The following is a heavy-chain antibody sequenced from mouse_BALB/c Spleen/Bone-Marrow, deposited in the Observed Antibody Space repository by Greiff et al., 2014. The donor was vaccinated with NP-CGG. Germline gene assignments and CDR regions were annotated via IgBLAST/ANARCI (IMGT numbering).Heavy chain of an antibody. CDR1: GYTFTSYW. CDR2: IYPSDSYT. D-gene: IGHD1-1*01. J-gene: IGHJ2*01. V-gene: IGHV1-69*02. CDR3: TREGYYGSSYVDY. Sequence: QVQLQQSGAELVRPGASVKLSCKASGYTFTSYWINWVKQRPGQGLEWIGNIYPSDSYTNYNQKFKDKATLTVGKSSSTPYMQLSSPTSEDSAVYYCTREGYYGSSYVDYWGQGTTLTVSS.